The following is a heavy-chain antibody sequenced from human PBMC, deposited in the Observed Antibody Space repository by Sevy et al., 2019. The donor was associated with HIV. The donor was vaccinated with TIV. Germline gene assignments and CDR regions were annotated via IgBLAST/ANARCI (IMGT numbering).Heavy chain of an antibody. CDR1: GFTFRSYA. V-gene: IGHV3-23*01. Sequence: GGSLRLSCTASGFTFRSYAMSWVRQAPGKGLEWVSAISGSGGSTYYADSVKGRFTISRDNSKNTLYLQMNSLRAEDTAVYYCAKLQAAAGTSDPFDIWGQGTMVTVSS. CDR2: ISGSGGST. D-gene: IGHD6-13*01. CDR3: AKLQAAAGTSDPFDI. J-gene: IGHJ3*02.